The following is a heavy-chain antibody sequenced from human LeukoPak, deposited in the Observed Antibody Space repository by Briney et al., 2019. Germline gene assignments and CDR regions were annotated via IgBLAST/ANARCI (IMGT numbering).Heavy chain of an antibody. V-gene: IGHV3-30-3*01. Sequence: GGSLRLSCAASGFTFSSYAMHWVRQAPGKGLEWVAVISYDGSNKYYADSVKGRFTISRDNSKNTLYLQMNSLRAEDTAVYYCARDRLELPDYWGQGTLVTVSS. CDR2: ISYDGSNK. CDR3: ARDRLELPDY. D-gene: IGHD1-7*01. J-gene: IGHJ4*02. CDR1: GFTFSSYA.